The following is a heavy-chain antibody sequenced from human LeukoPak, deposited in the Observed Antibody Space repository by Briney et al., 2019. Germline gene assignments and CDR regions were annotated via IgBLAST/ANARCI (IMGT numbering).Heavy chain of an antibody. D-gene: IGHD4-23*01. J-gene: IGHJ4*02. V-gene: IGHV4-34*01. CDR3: ARGRTEYGGNAQVGLTAFDY. CDR2: INHSGST. CDR1: GGSFSGYY. Sequence: SETLSLTCAVYGGSFSGYYWSWIRQPPGKGLEWIGEINHSGSTNYNPSLKSRVTISVDTSKNQFSLKLSSVTAADTAVYYCARGRTEYGGNAQVGLTAFDYWGQGTLVTVSS.